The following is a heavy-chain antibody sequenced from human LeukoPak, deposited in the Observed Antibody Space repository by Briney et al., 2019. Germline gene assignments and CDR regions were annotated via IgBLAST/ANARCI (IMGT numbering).Heavy chain of an antibody. CDR2: IYYSGST. J-gene: IGHJ4*02. CDR3: ARGDWNYRFDY. V-gene: IGHV4-59*01. CDR1: GGSISSYY. D-gene: IGHD1-7*01. Sequence: SETLSLTCTVSGGSISSYYWSWIRQPPEKGLEWIGYIYYSGSTNYNPSLKSRVTISVDTSKNQFSLKLSSVTAADSAVYYCARGDWNYRFDYWGQGTLVTVSS.